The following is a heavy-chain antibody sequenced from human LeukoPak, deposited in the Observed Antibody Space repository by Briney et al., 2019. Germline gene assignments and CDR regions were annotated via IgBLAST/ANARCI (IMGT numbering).Heavy chain of an antibody. V-gene: IGHV3-21*01. Sequence: PGGSLRLSCAASGFTFSSYSMNCVRQAPGKGLEWVSSISSSSSYIYYADSVKGRFTISRDNAKNSLYLQMNSLRAEDTAVYYCARDMEVVPAAIDAFDIWGQGTMVTVSS. CDR1: GFTFSSYS. CDR3: ARDMEVVPAAIDAFDI. D-gene: IGHD2-2*01. CDR2: ISSSSSYI. J-gene: IGHJ3*02.